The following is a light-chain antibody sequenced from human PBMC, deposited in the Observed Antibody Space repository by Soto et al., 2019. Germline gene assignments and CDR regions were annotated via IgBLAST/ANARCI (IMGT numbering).Light chain of an antibody. J-gene: IGKJ1*01. CDR2: GAS. CDR1: QSVRNK. Sequence: EIVLTQSPGTLSLSPGERATLSCTASQSVRNKVAWYQQKPGRAPRLLIYGASTRATGSPARCSGSRCGTEFTLTISSLQYADYAVYYCQQYNNWPTWTFGQGTKVDIK. CDR3: QQYNNWPTWT. V-gene: IGKV3-15*01.